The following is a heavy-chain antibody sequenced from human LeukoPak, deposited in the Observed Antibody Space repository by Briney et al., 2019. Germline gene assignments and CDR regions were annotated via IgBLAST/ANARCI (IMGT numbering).Heavy chain of an antibody. J-gene: IGHJ4*02. CDR1: GFTFSSYA. V-gene: IGHV3-23*01. CDR3: ARDTYESAEFDY. Sequence: GGSLRLSCAASGFTFSSYAMSWVRQAPGKGLEWVSAISGSGGSTYYADSVKGRFTISRDNSKNTLSLQMNSLRAEDTAVYYCARDTYESAEFDYWGQGTLVTVSS. CDR2: ISGSGGST. D-gene: IGHD3-3*01.